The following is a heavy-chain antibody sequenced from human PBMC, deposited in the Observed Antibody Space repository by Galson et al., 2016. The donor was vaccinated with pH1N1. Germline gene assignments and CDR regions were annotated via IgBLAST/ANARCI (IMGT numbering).Heavy chain of an antibody. J-gene: IGHJ6*02. CDR3: ARGYPGFSHYGMDV. CDR1: GFTVSPND. Sequence: SLRLSCAASGFTVSPNDMSWFRQAPGKGLEWVSVIYSGGNTYYTDSVKGRFTISRDSSKNTLYLQMNSLRPEDTAVYYCARGYPGFSHYGMDVWGQGTTVTVSS. D-gene: IGHD2-15*01. V-gene: IGHV3-53*01. CDR2: IYSGGNT.